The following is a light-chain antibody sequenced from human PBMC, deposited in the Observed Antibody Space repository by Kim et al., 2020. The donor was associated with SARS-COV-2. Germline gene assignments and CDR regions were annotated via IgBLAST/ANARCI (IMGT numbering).Light chain of an antibody. V-gene: IGLV1-44*01. CDR2: TNN. Sequence: QSVLTQPPSASGTPGQRVTISCSGSSSNIGVNTVNWYQQLPGTAPKLLIYTNNQRPPGVSDRFSGSKSGTSASLAISGLQSEDEADYYCAACDDSLNGHVVFGGGTQLTVL. CDR3: AACDDSLNGHVV. CDR1: SSNIGVNT. J-gene: IGLJ2*01.